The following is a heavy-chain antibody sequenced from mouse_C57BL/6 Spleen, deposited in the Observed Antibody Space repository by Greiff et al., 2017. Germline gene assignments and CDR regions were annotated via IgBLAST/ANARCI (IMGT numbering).Heavy chain of an antibody. V-gene: IGHV1-64*01. CDR1: GYTFTSYW. J-gene: IGHJ3*01. CDR3: ARGGDYDRFAY. Sequence: QVQLQQPGAELVKPGASVKLSCKASGYTFTSYWMHWVKQRPGQGLEWIGMIHPNSGSTNYNEKFKRKATLTVDKSSSTAYMQLSSLTSEDSAVYYCARGGDYDRFAYWGQGTLVTVSA. D-gene: IGHD2-4*01. CDR2: IHPNSGST.